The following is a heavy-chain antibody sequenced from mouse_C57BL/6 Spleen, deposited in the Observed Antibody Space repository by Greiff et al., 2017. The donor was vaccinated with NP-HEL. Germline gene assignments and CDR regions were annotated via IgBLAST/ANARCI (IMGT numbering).Heavy chain of an antibody. D-gene: IGHD2-4*01. J-gene: IGHJ4*01. CDR3: AREGDYDPGAMDY. Sequence: EVKLVESGGDLVKPGGSLKLSCAASGFTFSSYGMSWVRQTPDKRLEWVATISSGGSYTYYPDSVKGRFTIYRDNAKNTLYLQRSSRKSEDTAMYYGAREGDYDPGAMDYWGQGTSVTVSS. CDR2: ISSGGSYT. CDR1: GFTFSSYG. V-gene: IGHV5-6*02.